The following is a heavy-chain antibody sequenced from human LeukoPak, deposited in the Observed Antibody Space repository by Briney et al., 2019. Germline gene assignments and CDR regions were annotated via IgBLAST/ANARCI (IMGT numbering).Heavy chain of an antibody. CDR1: GFTFSNYG. V-gene: IGHV3-23*01. CDR2: ISGSGGST. J-gene: IGHJ6*04. CDR3: AELGITMIGGV. Sequence: GGSLRLSCAASGFTFSNYGMNWVRQAPGKGLEWVSGISGSGGSTYSADSVKGRFIISRDNAKNSLYLQMNSLRAEDTAVYYCAELGITMIGGVWGKGTTVTISS. D-gene: IGHD3-10*02.